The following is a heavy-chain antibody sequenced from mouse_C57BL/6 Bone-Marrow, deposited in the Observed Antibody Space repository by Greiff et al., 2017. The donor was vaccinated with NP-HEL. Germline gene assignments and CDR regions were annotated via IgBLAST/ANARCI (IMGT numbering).Heavy chain of an antibody. J-gene: IGHJ3*01. Sequence: QVQLKESGAELVKPGASVKMSCKASGYTFTTYPIEWMKQNHGKSLEWIGNFHPYNDDTKYNEKFKGKATLTVEKSSSTVYLELSRLTSDDSAVYYCARGSNHLPAWFAYWGQGTLVTVSA. CDR2: FHPYNDDT. D-gene: IGHD2-5*01. CDR3: ARGSNHLPAWFAY. V-gene: IGHV1-47*01. CDR1: GYTFTTYP.